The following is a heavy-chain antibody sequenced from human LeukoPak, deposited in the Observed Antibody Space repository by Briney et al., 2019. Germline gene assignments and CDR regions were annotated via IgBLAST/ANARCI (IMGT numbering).Heavy chain of an antibody. Sequence: GGSLRLSCSASGFTFSSYSMSWVRQAPGKGLEWVSSLSTDATYMSYADSVKGRFSISRDNAKQSLYLQMNSLRAEDTAVYYCATSLLGATFDTWGQGQWSPSLQ. J-gene: IGHJ3*02. CDR2: LSTDATYM. CDR3: ATSLLGATFDT. V-gene: IGHV3-21*01. D-gene: IGHD2-15*01. CDR1: GFTFSSYS.